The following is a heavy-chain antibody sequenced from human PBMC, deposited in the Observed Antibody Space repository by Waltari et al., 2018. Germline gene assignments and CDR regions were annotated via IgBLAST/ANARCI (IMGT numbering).Heavy chain of an antibody. D-gene: IGHD3-22*01. CDR3: ARVDSSGYWSISYYYGMDG. V-gene: IGHV1-8*01. CDR2: MKPKSGNT. CDR1: GYTFTSYD. Sequence: QVQLVQSGAEVKKPGASVKVSCKASGYTFTSYDINWVRQATGQGLEWMGWMKPKSGNTGNAKKFQGRVTMTRKTSISTAYMELSRLRSEDTAVYYCARVDSSGYWSISYYYGMDGWGQGTTVTVSS. J-gene: IGHJ6*02.